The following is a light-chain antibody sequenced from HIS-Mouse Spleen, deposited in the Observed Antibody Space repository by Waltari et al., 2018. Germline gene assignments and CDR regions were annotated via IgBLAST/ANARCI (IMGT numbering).Light chain of an antibody. Sequence: QSALTQPASVSGSPGQSITIPCTGTSSDVGSYNLFSWYQQHPGKAPKRMIYEGSKRPSGVSNRFSGSKSGNTASLTISGLQAEDEADYYCCSYAGSSTVVFGGGTKLTVL. J-gene: IGLJ2*01. CDR1: SSDVGSYNL. CDR2: EGS. V-gene: IGLV2-23*01. CDR3: CSYAGSSTVV.